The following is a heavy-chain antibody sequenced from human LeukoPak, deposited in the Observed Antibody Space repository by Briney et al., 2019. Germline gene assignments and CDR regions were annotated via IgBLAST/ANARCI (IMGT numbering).Heavy chain of an antibody. CDR1: GFTFSSYA. J-gene: IGHJ4*02. D-gene: IGHD3-10*01. V-gene: IGHV3-23*01. Sequence: GGSLRLSCAASGFTFSSYAMSWVRQAPGKGLEWVPGISGSGGSTYYADSVKGRFTISRDNSKNTLYLQMNSLRAEDTAVYYCAQKGYGSLTYFDSWGQGTLVTVSS. CDR2: ISGSGGST. CDR3: AQKGYGSLTYFDS.